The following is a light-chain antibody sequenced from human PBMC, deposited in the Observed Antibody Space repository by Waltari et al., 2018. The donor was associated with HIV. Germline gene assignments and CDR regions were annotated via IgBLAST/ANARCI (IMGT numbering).Light chain of an antibody. CDR1: SPNIGNNY. CDR2: DNY. Sequence: QSVLTQPPSVSAAPRQKVTIPCSGNSPNIGNNYVSWSQQHPGAAPKLLIYDNYKRPSGIPDRFSGSKSGTSATLDITGLQTGDEADFYCGTWDSTLSAYVFGTGTKVTVL. CDR3: GTWDSTLSAYV. J-gene: IGLJ1*01. V-gene: IGLV1-51*01.